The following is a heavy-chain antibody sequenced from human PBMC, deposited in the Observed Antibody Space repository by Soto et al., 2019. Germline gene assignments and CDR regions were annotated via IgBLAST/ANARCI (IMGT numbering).Heavy chain of an antibody. D-gene: IGHD2-15*01. CDR1: GFNFSSYD. CDR2: IGTAGDT. J-gene: IGHJ3*02. Sequence: EVQLVESGGGLVQPGGSLRLSCEASGFNFSSYDMHWVRQATGKGLEWVSVIGTAGDTFYTGSVKGRFTISRENGKNSLYLQMNSLRAGDTAVYYCARAGQGASCSGGSCYLGASDIWGQGKMVTVSS. CDR3: ARAGQGASCSGGSCYLGASDI. V-gene: IGHV3-13*01.